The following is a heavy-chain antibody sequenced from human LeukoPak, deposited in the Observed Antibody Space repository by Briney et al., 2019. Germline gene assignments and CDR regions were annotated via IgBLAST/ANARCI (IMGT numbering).Heavy chain of an antibody. D-gene: IGHD1-20*01. V-gene: IGHV3-21*01. CDR3: ARARITGTTLPVDY. Sequence: GGSLRLSCAASGFIFSNYGMNWVRQAPGKGLEWVSTISSSSYIYYADSVKGRFTISRDNAKNSLYLQMNSLRAEDTAVYYCARARITGTTLPVDYWGQGTLVTVSS. CDR1: GFIFSNYG. J-gene: IGHJ4*02. CDR2: ISSSSYI.